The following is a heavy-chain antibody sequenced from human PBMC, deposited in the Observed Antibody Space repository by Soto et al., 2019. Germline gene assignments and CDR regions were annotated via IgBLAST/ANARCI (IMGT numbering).Heavy chain of an antibody. V-gene: IGHV4-59*01. CDR2: GYHSVTI. Sequence: SETLSLTCTVCGGSITDYYWSWIRQHTGKALEWIGYGYHSVTIHYNPSLKTRFIISVHTSENQFSLSLSSVTAADTAVYYCARAFAGFGAYWYLGLRDRGTLGTVAS. J-gene: IGHJ2*01. D-gene: IGHD3-16*01. CDR3: ARAFAGFGAYWYLGL. CDR1: GGSITDYY.